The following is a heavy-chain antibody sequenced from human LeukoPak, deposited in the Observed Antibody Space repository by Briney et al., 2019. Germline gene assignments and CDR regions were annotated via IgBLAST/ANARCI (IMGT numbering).Heavy chain of an antibody. CDR2: IIPIFGTA. V-gene: IGHV1-69*13. Sequence: SVKVSCKASGGTFSSYAISWVRQAPGQGLEWMGGIIPIFGTANYAQKFQGRVTITADESTSTAYMELSSLRSEDTAVYYCAGRVLRRGYSGYGGLDYWGQGTLVTVSS. J-gene: IGHJ4*02. CDR3: AGRVLRRGYSGYGGLDY. D-gene: IGHD5-12*01. CDR1: GGTFSSYA.